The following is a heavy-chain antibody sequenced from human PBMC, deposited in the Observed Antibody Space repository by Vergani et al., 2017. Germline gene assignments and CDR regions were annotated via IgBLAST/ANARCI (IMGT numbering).Heavy chain of an antibody. Sequence: QVQLVQSGAEVKKPGASVRVSCKASGFTFTSYHIHWVRQAPGQGLEWMGRIIPVLGKTKYAQDFQGRLTITADTSTSTAYMELTSLRSQDTAVYYCARDPRGYGGDPEDYYYGMDVWGQGTTVTVSS. J-gene: IGHJ6*02. CDR2: IIPVLGKT. D-gene: IGHD2-21*02. CDR1: GFTFTSYH. CDR3: ARDPRGYGGDPEDYYYGMDV. V-gene: IGHV1-69*09.